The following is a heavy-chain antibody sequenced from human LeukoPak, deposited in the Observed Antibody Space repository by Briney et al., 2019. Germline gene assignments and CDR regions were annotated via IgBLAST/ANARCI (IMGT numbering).Heavy chain of an antibody. J-gene: IGHJ4*02. CDR3: ARRGFGELLDYYFDY. CDR2: INPNSGGT. V-gene: IGHV1-2*02. CDR1: GYTFIGNY. Sequence: ASVKVSCKASGYTFIGNYMHWVRQAPGQGLEWMGWINPNSGGTNYAQKFQGRVTMTGDTSISTAYMGLSRLRSDDTAVYYCARRGFGELLDYYFDYWGQGTLVTVSS. D-gene: IGHD3-10*01.